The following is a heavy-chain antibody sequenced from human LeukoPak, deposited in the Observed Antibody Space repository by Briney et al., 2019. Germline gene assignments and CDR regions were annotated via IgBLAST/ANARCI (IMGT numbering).Heavy chain of an antibody. Sequence: NTGGSLRLSCAASGFTFSTFAMIWVRQPPGKGLEWIGYIYYSGSTNYNPSLKSRVTISVDTSKNQFSLKLSSVTAADTAVYYCARVGPPVRVITEYYFDYWGQGTLVTVSS. V-gene: IGHV4-59*01. CDR2: IYYSGST. J-gene: IGHJ4*02. D-gene: IGHD3-16*01. CDR3: ARVGPPVRVITEYYFDY. CDR1: GFTFSTFA.